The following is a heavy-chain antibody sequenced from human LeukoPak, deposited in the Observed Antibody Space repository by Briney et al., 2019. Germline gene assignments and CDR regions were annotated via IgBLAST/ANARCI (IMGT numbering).Heavy chain of an antibody. J-gene: IGHJ4*02. CDR2: ISTSGSAI. Sequence: PGGSLRLSCAASGFTFSSYEMNWVRQAPGKGLEWLSYISTSGSAIQYADSVKGRFTISRDDAKNSLYLQMNSLRAEDTGVYHCVRDATKTQMGWVDFDYWGQGTLVTVSS. D-gene: IGHD5-12*01. CDR1: GFTFSSYE. CDR3: VRDATKTQMGWVDFDY. V-gene: IGHV3-48*03.